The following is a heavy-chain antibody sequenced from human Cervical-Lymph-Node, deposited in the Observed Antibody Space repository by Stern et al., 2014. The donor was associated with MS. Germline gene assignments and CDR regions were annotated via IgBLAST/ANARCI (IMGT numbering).Heavy chain of an antibody. CDR2: MSNSGTT. J-gene: IGHJ4*02. CDR1: GASMKNFY. V-gene: IGHV4-59*07. D-gene: IGHD5-18*01. CDR3: ARGRHTAMVTSGRYFDL. Sequence: QVQLQESGPGRVQPSDTLSLTCTVSGASMKNFYWNWMRQPPGQGLEWIGHMSNSGTTYYERSLKSRVTMSMDASKQQFSLRLTSVTPVDTAVYFCARGRHTAMVTSGRYFDLWGQGTLVTVSS.